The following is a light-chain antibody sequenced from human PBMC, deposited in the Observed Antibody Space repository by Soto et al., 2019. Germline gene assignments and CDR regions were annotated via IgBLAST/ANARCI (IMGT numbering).Light chain of an antibody. V-gene: IGLV2-14*01. CDR1: YTDVGGYNR. CDR2: EVD. Sequence: QSALTQPASVSGSPGQSITISCTGTYTDVGGYNRVSWYQHHAGKGPKMLIFEVDNRPSGISDRFSGSKSGDTASLTISDLQAEDEADYYCVSYIESSLTHWVFGGGTKLTGL. CDR3: VSYIESSLTHWV. J-gene: IGLJ3*02.